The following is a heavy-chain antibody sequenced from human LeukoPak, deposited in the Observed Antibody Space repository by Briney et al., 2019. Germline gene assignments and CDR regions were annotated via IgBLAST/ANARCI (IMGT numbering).Heavy chain of an antibody. CDR1: GFTFSSYP. CDR3: AGYCSGGSCLTVY. J-gene: IGHJ4*02. V-gene: IGHV3-30*04. CDR2: ISYDGSNK. Sequence: PGRSVRLFCAASGFTFSSYPIHWLRRARGKGREGVTVISYDGSNKYYADSVKGRFTISRDHSKNTLYLQMNRLRGEDTAVYYCAGYCSGGSCLTVYWGQGTLVTVSS. D-gene: IGHD2-15*01.